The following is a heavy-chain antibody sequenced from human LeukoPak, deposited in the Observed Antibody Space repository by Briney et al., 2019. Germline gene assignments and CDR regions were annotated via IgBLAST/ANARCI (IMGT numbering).Heavy chain of an antibody. Sequence: GGSLRLSCAASGFIFPNAWMNWVRQAPGKGLEWVGRIESKTDGGTTDYAAPVKGRFTISRDDSKNTLYLQMNSLKTEDTAVYYCTTVPSTSSWYRIHYWGQGTLVTVSS. V-gene: IGHV3-15*07. CDR1: GFIFPNAW. D-gene: IGHD6-13*01. CDR3: TTVPSTSSWYRIHY. CDR2: IESKTDGGTT. J-gene: IGHJ4*02.